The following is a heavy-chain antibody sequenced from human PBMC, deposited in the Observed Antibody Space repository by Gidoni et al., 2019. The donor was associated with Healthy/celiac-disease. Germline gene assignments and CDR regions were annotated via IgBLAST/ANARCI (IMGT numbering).Heavy chain of an antibody. J-gene: IGHJ6*02. CDR2: ISSNGGST. CDR1: GFHFSSYA. Sequence: EVQLVESGEGLVQPGGSVRLSCAASGFHFSSYALHWVCQAPGKGLEYVSAISSNGGSTYYADSVKGRFTISRDNSKNTLYLQMGSLRAEDMAVYYCAKDGMDVWGQGTTVTVSS. V-gene: IGHV3-64*02. CDR3: AKDGMDV.